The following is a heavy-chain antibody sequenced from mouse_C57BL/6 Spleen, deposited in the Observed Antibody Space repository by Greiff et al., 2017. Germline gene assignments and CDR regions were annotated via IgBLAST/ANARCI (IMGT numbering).Heavy chain of an antibody. CDR3: TREDYYSEGFAY. D-gene: IGHD2-12*01. CDR1: GYTFTDYE. J-gene: IGHJ3*01. Sequence: VQLQQSGAELVRPGASVTLSCKASGYTFTDYEMHWVKQTPVHGLEWIGAIDPETGGTAYNQKFKGKAILTADKSSSTAYMELRSLTSEDSAVYYCTREDYYSEGFAYWGQGTLVTVSA. CDR2: IDPETGGT. V-gene: IGHV1-15*01.